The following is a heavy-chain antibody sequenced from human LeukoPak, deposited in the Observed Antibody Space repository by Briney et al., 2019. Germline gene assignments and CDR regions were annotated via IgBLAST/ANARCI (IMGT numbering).Heavy chain of an antibody. CDR3: ARDLGYCTSTSCYSLYGMDV. Sequence: GGSLRLSCAASGFTFSSYEMNWVRQAPGKGLEWVSYISSSGSTIYYADSVKGRFTIPRDNAKNSLYLQMNSLRAEDTAVYYCARDLGYCTSTSCYSLYGMDVWGKGTTVTVSS. V-gene: IGHV3-48*03. CDR1: GFTFSSYE. D-gene: IGHD2-2*02. J-gene: IGHJ6*04. CDR2: ISSSGSTI.